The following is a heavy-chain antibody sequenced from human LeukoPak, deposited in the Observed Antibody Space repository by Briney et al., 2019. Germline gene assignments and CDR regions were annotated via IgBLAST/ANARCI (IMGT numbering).Heavy chain of an antibody. V-gene: IGHV3-23*01. CDR3: AKDSYSNYYNGLDV. J-gene: IGHJ6*02. Sequence: GGSLRLSCAASGFILTSYGMNWVRQAPGKGLEWVSGVTGGGGSTDYADSVKGRFTISRDNSKNTLYLQMNSLRAEDTAVYYCAKDSYSNYYNGLDVWGQGTTVTVSS. CDR1: GFILTSYG. D-gene: IGHD6-13*01. CDR2: VTGGGGST.